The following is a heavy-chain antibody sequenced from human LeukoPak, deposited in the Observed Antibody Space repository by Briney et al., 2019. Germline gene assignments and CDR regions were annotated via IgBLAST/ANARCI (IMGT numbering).Heavy chain of an antibody. J-gene: IGHJ4*02. D-gene: IGHD3-10*01. Sequence: GESLKISCKGSGYSFISYWIAWVRQMPGEGLEWMGIIYPGDSDTRYSPSFQGQVTISADKSISTAYLQWSSLKASDTAMYYCARTTSWREYYFDYWGQGTLVTVSS. CDR1: GYSFISYW. CDR3: ARTTSWREYYFDY. CDR2: IYPGDSDT. V-gene: IGHV5-51*01.